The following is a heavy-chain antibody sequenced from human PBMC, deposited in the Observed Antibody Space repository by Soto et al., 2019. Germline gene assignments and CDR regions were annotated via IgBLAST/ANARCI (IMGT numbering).Heavy chain of an antibody. V-gene: IGHV1-18*01. J-gene: IGHJ4*02. CDR2: IIAYNGDT. Sequence: QAQLVQSGGEVKKPGASVKVSCRASGYTFTSYGYAWVRQAPGQGLECVGRIIAYNGDTNYAQKSQDRVTLTTDTSTTTAHMELRNLGSDDTALYYCARSGAYLTSITCLFDSFWGLGTLVTVSS. D-gene: IGHD1-26*01. CDR1: GYTFTSYG. CDR3: ARSGAYLTSITCLFDSF.